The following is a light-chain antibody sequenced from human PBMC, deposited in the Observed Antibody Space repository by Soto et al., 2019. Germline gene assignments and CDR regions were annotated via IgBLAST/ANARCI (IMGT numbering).Light chain of an antibody. J-gene: IGLJ2*01. CDR3: SSYTTCSTVV. CDR1: SSDVGGYNY. V-gene: IGLV2-14*03. CDR2: DVS. Sequence: QSALTQPASVSGSPGQSITISCTGTSSDVGGYNYVSWYQQHPSKAPKLLIYDVSNRPSGVSNRFSASKSGNTASLTISGLQAEDEADYYCSSYTTCSTVVFGGGTKLTVL.